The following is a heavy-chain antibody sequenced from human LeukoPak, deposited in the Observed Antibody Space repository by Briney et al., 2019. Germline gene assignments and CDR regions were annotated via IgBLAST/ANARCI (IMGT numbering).Heavy chain of an antibody. CDR2: IKSRSDAGTT. Sequence: GGSLRLSCAASGFTFSNAWMSWVRQAPGKGLEWVGRIKSRSDAGTTDYAAPVKGRFTISRDDSKNTLYLQMDSLKTEDTAVYYCTTDLGITMIRGVFVFWSQGTLVTVSS. J-gene: IGHJ4*02. V-gene: IGHV3-15*01. D-gene: IGHD3-10*01. CDR3: TTDLGITMIRGVFVF. CDR1: GFTFSNAW.